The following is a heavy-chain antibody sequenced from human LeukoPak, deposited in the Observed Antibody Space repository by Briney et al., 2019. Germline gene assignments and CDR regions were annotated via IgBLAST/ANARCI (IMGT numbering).Heavy chain of an antibody. V-gene: IGHV1-8*03. CDR2: MNPNSGNT. CDR1: GYTSTSYD. CDR3: WRCRRWWELHAAFYI. Sequence: SVKVSCKCSGYTSTSYDINWLRQASGQGLEWMGLMNPNSGNTGYVQKFQGRVIITRNTSIRAAYIEVSSLRSEHTDVSYCWRCRRWWELHAAFYIWGQGTMVTVSS. D-gene: IGHD1-26*01. J-gene: IGHJ3*02.